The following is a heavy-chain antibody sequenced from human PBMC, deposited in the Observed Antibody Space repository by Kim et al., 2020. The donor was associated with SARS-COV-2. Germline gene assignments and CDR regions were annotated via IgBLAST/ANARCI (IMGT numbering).Heavy chain of an antibody. V-gene: IGHV3-48*03. D-gene: IGHD6-13*01. J-gene: IGHJ4*02. CDR3: ARRLASAGRSFDY. Sequence: YYADSVGGRFTISRDNAKSSLFLQMNSLRPEDTAFYYCARRLASAGRSFDYWGQGALVTVSS.